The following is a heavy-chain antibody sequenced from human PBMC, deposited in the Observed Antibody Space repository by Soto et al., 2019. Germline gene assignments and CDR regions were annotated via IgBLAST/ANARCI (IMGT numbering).Heavy chain of an antibody. D-gene: IGHD3-3*02. V-gene: IGHV3-30*18. Sequence: GGSLRLSCAASGFTFSTYGMHWVRQAPGKGMEWVAVISYDGSNKYYGDSVKGRFTISRDNSKNTLYLQMNSLRAEDTAVYYCAKSPTEYIFVSSHSGQATPVTVSA. CDR3: AKSPTEYIFVSSH. CDR2: ISYDGSNK. J-gene: IGHJ4*01. CDR1: GFTFSTYG.